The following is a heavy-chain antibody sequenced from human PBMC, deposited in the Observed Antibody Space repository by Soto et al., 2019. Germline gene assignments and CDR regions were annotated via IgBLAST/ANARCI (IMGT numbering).Heavy chain of an antibody. CDR3: ARDDYYDGPFDY. D-gene: IGHD3-22*01. CDR1: GFTFSSYG. CDR2: ISYDGSNK. Sequence: GGSLRLSCAASGFTFSSYGMHWVRQAPGKGLEWVAVISYDGSNKYYADSVKGRFTISRDNSKNTLYLQMNSLRAEDTAVYYCARDDYYDGPFDYWGQGTLVTV. V-gene: IGHV3-30*03. J-gene: IGHJ4*02.